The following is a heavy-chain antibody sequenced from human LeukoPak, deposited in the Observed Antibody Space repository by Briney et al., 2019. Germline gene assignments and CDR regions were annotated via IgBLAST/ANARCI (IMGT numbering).Heavy chain of an antibody. V-gene: IGHV3-33*06. CDR1: GFTFRSYG. CDR2: IWYDGSNK. Sequence: PGRFLRLSCAASGFTFRSYGMHWVRQAPGEGLEWVAVIWYDGSNKNYVDSVKGRFTISRDNSKNTLYLQMNSLRAEDTAVYYRAKGIYSSGWSYFDYWGHGTLVTVSS. D-gene: IGHD6-19*01. J-gene: IGHJ4*01. CDR3: AKGIYSSGWSYFDY.